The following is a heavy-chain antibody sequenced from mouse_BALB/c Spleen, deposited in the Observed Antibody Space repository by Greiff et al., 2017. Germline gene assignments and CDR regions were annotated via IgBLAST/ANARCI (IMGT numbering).Heavy chain of an antibody. V-gene: IGHV5-9*03. J-gene: IGHJ4*01. D-gene: IGHD1-1*01. CDR3: ARFGDYGSLYYAMDY. CDR2: ISSGGGNT. Sequence: EVKLMESGGGLVKPGGSLKLSCAASGFTFSSYTMSWVRQTPEKRLEWVATISSGGGNTYYPDSVKGRFTISRDNAKNNLYLQMSSLRSEDTALYYCARFGDYGSLYYAMDYWGQGTSVTVSS. CDR1: GFTFSSYT.